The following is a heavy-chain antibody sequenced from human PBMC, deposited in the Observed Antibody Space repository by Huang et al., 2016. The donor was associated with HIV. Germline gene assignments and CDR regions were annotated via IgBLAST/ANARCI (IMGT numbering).Heavy chain of an antibody. CDR3: AKASARSYDFWSGYYKGHFDY. J-gene: IGHJ4*02. Sequence: EVQLVESGGVVVQPGGSLRLSCAASGFTFDDYTMHWVRQPSVKCLEWVSRINWDVVTTYDADVVKVRFTISRDNSKNSLYLQMNSLRTEDTALYYCAKASARSYDFWSGYYKGHFDYWGQGTLVTVSS. D-gene: IGHD3-3*01. CDR1: GFTFDDYT. V-gene: IGHV3-43*01. CDR2: INWDVVTT.